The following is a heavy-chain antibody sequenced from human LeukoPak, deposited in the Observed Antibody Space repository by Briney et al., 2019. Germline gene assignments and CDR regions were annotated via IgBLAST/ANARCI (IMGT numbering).Heavy chain of an antibody. D-gene: IGHD2-8*01. J-gene: IGHJ4*02. Sequence: GGSLRLSCAASGFTVSSNYMSWVRQAPGKGLEWVSAISDTGATTYDADSVKGRFTISRDNSRSTLYLQMNSLRAEDTALYYCAKDTSIGRYCTNGVCSPFDCWGQGTLVTVSS. CDR1: GFTVSSNY. CDR2: ISDTGATT. CDR3: AKDTSIGRYCTNGVCSPFDC. V-gene: IGHV3-23*01.